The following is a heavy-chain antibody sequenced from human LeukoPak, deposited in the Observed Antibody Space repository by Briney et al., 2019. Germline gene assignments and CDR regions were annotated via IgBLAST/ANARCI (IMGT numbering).Heavy chain of an antibody. Sequence: GGSLRLSCAASGFTVNSNYIHWVRQAPGKGLEWVSVIYSGGGTLHADSVKGRFTISRDISKNTVFLQMNSVRTEDTALYHCARGMVRSYYGLDVWGQGTTVIVSS. CDR1: GFTVNSNY. D-gene: IGHD3-10*01. V-gene: IGHV3-53*01. CDR2: IYSGGGT. CDR3: ARGMVRSYYGLDV. J-gene: IGHJ6*02.